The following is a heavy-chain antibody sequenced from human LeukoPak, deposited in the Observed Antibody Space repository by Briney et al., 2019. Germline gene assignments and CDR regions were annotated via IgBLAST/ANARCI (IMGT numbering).Heavy chain of an antibody. CDR1: GYTFTSYG. J-gene: IGHJ6*03. CDR2: ISAYNGNT. D-gene: IGHD4-17*01. CDR3: ARDSQTTVTTIYYYYYYMDV. Sequence: ASVKVSCKASGYTFTSYGIRWVRQAPGQGLEWMGWISAYNGNTNYAQKLQGRVTMTTDTSTSTAYMELRSLRSDDTAVYYCARDSQTTVTTIYYYYYYMDVWGKGTTVTVSS. V-gene: IGHV1-18*01.